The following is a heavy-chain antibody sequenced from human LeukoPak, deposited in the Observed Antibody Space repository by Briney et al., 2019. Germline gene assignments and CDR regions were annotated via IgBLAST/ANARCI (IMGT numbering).Heavy chain of an antibody. CDR1: GYTFTRYY. CDR3: ARDRDFWSGYCETAYYFDY. Sequence: GASVKVSCKASGYTFTRYYMHWVRQAPGQGLEWMGWINPNSGGTNYAQKFQGRVTMTRDTSISTAYMELSRLRSDDTAVYYCARDRDFWSGYCETAYYFDYWGQGTLATVSS. J-gene: IGHJ4*02. D-gene: IGHD3-3*01. V-gene: IGHV1-2*02. CDR2: INPNSGGT.